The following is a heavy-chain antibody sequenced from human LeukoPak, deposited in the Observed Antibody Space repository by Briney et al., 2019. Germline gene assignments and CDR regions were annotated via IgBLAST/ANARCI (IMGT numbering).Heavy chain of an antibody. J-gene: IGHJ4*02. Sequence: SETLSLTCTVQGGSISTYFWSWIRQPPGKGLEWIGFVYYSGNTKYNPSLRSRVTMSVDTSKNQFSLSLSSVTTADTAVYYCLREPGDFWGQGALVTVSS. CDR1: GGSISTYF. CDR3: LREPGDF. CDR2: VYYSGNT. V-gene: IGHV4-59*01.